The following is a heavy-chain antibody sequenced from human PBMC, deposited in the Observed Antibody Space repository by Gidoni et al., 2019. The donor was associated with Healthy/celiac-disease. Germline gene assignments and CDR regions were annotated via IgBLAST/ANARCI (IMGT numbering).Heavy chain of an antibody. CDR2: IYTSGST. Sequence: QVQLQESGPGLVKPSETLSLPCTVSGGSISSYYWSWIRQPAGKGLAWIGRIYTSGSTNYNPSLKSRVTMSVDTSKNQFSLKLSSVTAADTAVYYCARDKGSGSFDYWGQGTLVTVSS. V-gene: IGHV4-4*07. CDR1: GGSISSYY. CDR3: ARDKGSGSFDY. D-gene: IGHD1-26*01. J-gene: IGHJ4*02.